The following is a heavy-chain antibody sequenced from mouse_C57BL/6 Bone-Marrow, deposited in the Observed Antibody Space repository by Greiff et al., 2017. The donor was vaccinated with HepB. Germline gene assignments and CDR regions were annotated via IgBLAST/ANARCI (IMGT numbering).Heavy chain of an antibody. Sequence: QVQLQQPGAELVKPGASVKLSCKASGYTFTSYWMHWVKQRPGQGLEWIGMIHPNSGSTNYNEKFKSKATLTVDKSSSTAHMQLSSLTSEDSAVYYCARGGNTPYWYFDVWGTGTTVTVSS. CDR2: IHPNSGST. J-gene: IGHJ1*03. CDR3: ARGGNTPYWYFDV. V-gene: IGHV1-64*01. CDR1: GYTFTSYW.